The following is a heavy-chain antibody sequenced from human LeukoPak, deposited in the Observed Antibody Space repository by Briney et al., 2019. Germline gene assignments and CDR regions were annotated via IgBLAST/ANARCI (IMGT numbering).Heavy chain of an antibody. D-gene: IGHD6-6*01. CDR2: ISGSGGST. Sequence: PGGSLRLSCAASGFTFSSYAMSWVRQAPGKGLEWVSAISGSGGSTYYADSVKGRFTISRDNSKNTLYLQMNSLRAEDTAVYYCAKPLGIAARRPPRPLDWGQGTLVTVSS. CDR3: AKPLGIAARRPPRPLD. J-gene: IGHJ4*02. CDR1: GFTFSSYA. V-gene: IGHV3-23*01.